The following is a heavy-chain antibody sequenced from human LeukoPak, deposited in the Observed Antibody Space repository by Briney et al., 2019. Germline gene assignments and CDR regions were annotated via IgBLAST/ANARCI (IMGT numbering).Heavy chain of an antibody. V-gene: IGHV3-33*01. CDR3: ARDGSGYEIDY. CDR1: GFTFSSFG. CDR2: IWCDGTNK. J-gene: IGHJ4*02. D-gene: IGHD5-12*01. Sequence: GGSLRLSCAASGFTFSSFGMHWVRQAPGKGLEWVAVIWCDGTNKYYADSVRGRFTISRDNSKNTLYLQMNSLRAEDTAVYYCARDGSGYEIDYWGQGTLVTVSS.